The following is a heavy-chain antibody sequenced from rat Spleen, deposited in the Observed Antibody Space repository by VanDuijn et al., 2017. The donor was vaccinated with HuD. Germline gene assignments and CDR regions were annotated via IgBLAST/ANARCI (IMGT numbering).Heavy chain of an antibody. CDR3: TRSYGGYTSNWFPY. J-gene: IGHJ3*01. D-gene: IGHD1-11*01. Sequence: QVQVKESGPGLVQPSQTLSLTCTVSGFSLTSNSVSWVRQPPGKGLEWIAAISSGGSTDYNSALKSRLSISRDTSRSQVFLKMNSLQTDDTAIYFCTRSYGGYTSNWFPYWGQGSLVTVSS. CDR1: GFSLTSNS. V-gene: IGHV2S8*01. CDR2: ISSGGST.